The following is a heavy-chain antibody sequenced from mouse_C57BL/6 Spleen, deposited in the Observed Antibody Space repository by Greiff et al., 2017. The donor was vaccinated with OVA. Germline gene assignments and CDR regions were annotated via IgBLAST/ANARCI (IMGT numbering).Heavy chain of an antibody. CDR1: GYTFTSYT. V-gene: IGHV1-4*01. Sequence: VQLQQSGAELARPGASVTMSCKASGYTFTSYTMHWVKQRPGQGLEWIGDINPSSGYTKYNQKFKDKATLTADKSSSTAYMQLSSLTAEDSAVYYCARSYGSSSYFDYWGQGTTLTVSS. D-gene: IGHD1-1*01. J-gene: IGHJ2*01. CDR3: ARSYGSSSYFDY. CDR2: INPSSGYT.